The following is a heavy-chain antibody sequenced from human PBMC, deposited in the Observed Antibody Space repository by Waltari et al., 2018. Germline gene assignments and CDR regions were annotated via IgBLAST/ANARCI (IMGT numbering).Heavy chain of an antibody. CDR1: GHTFTMFW. V-gene: IGHV5-51*07. J-gene: IGHJ6*02. CDR2: LSPRASAT. D-gene: IGHD2-2*01. CDR3: ATHSSATCYRCAYGMDV. Sequence: EVRLEQSGAALKKPGESLKISCKASGHTFTMFWIGWVHQRPGRGPGWMGILSPRASATTYSPTFKDQVTSSSDKALGTAYLQWSGLKASDSATYYCATHSSATCYRCAYGMDVWGQGTTVTVS.